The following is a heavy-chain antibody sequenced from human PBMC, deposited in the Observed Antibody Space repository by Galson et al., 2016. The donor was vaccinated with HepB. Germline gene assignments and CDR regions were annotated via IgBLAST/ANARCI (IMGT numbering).Heavy chain of an antibody. D-gene: IGHD2-2*01. V-gene: IGHV3-23*01. CDR3: VQGSTAPAV. J-gene: IGHJ6*04. CDR2: ISRSGDST. Sequence: SLRLSCAASGFTFRNYGMTWVRQAPGKGLEVVSSISRSGDSTDYADSVKGRFTISRDNSKNMLSLQINSLTADDTAIYYCVQGSTAPAVWGKGTTVTVSS. CDR1: GFTFRNYG.